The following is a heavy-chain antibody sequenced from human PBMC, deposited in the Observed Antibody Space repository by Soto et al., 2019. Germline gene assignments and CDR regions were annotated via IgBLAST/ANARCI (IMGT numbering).Heavy chain of an antibody. J-gene: IGHJ4*02. D-gene: IGHD2-21*01. Sequence: EVQLVESGGGLVQPGGSLRLSCAASGFSFSSYWMHWVRQTPEKELVWVSHIDSDGSSTTYADSVKGRFTISRDNDKNTLYLQMNSLRAEDTAVYCCVRDVCGRGSDYGGEGPLVIVSS. CDR2: IDSDGSST. CDR1: GFSFSSYW. V-gene: IGHV3-74*01. CDR3: VRDVCGRGSDY.